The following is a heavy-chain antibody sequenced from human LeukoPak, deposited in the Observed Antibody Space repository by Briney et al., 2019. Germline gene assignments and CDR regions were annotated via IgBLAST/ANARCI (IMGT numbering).Heavy chain of an antibody. CDR2: INHSGST. J-gene: IGHJ4*02. CDR1: GGSFSGYY. Sequence: SETLSLTCAVYGGSFSGYYWSWIRQPPGKGLEWIGEINHSGSTNYNPSLKSRVTISVDTSKNQFSLKLSSVIAADTAVYYCARSYYDSSGSHYYFDYWGQGTLVTVSS. CDR3: ARSYYDSSGSHYYFDY. V-gene: IGHV4-34*01. D-gene: IGHD3-22*01.